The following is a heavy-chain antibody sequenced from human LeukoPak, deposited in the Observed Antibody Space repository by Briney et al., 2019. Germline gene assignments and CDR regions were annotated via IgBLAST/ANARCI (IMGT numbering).Heavy chain of an antibody. Sequence: GGSLRLSCAASGFTFSSYGMHWDRQAPGKGLEWVAVISYDGSNKYYADSVKGRFTISRDNSKNTLYLQMNSLRAEDTAVYYCAKDRAYCGGDCWYFDLWGRGTLVTVSS. CDR2: ISYDGSNK. J-gene: IGHJ2*01. CDR3: AKDRAYCGGDCWYFDL. CDR1: GFTFSSYG. D-gene: IGHD2-21*02. V-gene: IGHV3-30*18.